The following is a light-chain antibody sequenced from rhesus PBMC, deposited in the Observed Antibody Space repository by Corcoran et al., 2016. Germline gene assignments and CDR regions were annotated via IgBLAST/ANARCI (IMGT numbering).Light chain of an antibody. J-gene: IGKJ4*01. Sequence: DIQMTQSPSSLSASVGDRVTITCRASQDINNWLAWYQLKPGKAPNLLIYGASNMERGVPSRLSGRGSGTDFTLTISSLAPADIATYYCQQHDKSPLTFGGGTKVEIK. V-gene: IGKV1-69*01. CDR1: QDINNW. CDR2: GAS. CDR3: QQHDKSPLT.